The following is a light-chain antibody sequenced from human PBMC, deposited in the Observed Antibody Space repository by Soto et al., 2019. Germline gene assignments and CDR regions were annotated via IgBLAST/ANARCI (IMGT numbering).Light chain of an antibody. V-gene: IGLV3-21*02. CDR2: DDS. Sequence: SYVLTQTPSVSVAPGQTARITCGGNNIGRKSVHWYQQRPGQAPVLVVHDDSDRPSGIPERFSGSNSEDTATLTITRVEAVDEADYYCQVWDTSNDHVVFGGGTKLTVL. CDR3: QVWDTSNDHVV. CDR1: NIGRKS. J-gene: IGLJ2*01.